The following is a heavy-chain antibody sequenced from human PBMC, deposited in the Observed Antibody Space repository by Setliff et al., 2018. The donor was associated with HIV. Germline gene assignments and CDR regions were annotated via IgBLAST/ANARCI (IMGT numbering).Heavy chain of an antibody. CDR1: GDSINSSSYY. CDR2: IYFTGST. J-gene: IGHJ4*02. Sequence: PSETLSLTCTVSGDSINSSSYYWGWIRQPPGKGLEWIGNIYFTGSTYYNPSLKSRIAISVDTSKNQFSLKLTSVTAADTAVYYCARDGGVIHPLDYWGQGTLVTVSS. D-gene: IGHD3-3*01. CDR3: ARDGGVIHPLDY. V-gene: IGHV4-39*07.